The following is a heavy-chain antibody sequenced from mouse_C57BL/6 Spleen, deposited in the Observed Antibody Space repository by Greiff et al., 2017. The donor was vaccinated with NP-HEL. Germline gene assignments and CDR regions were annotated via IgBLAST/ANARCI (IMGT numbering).Heavy chain of an antibody. Sequence: EVKLVESGGDLVKPGGSPKLSCAASGFTFSSYGMSWVRQTPDKRLEWVATISSGGSYTYYPDSVKGRFTISRDNAKNTLYLQMSSLKSEDTAMYYCARQAYYSNYYAMDYWGQGTSVTVSS. CDR1: GFTFSSYG. CDR3: ARQAYYSNYYAMDY. CDR2: ISSGGSYT. V-gene: IGHV5-6*01. J-gene: IGHJ4*01. D-gene: IGHD2-5*01.